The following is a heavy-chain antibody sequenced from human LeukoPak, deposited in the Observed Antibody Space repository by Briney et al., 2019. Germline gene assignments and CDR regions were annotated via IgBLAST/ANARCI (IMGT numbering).Heavy chain of an antibody. D-gene: IGHD6-13*01. V-gene: IGHV4-38-2*02. J-gene: IGHJ4*02. Sequence: SETLSLTCTVSGYSIRSGFYWGWIRQPPGKGLEWIGNIYHSGITYYTPSLKSRVTISVDTSKNQFSLKLSSVTAADTAVYYCARLIAAAADYWGQGTLVTVSS. CDR1: GYSIRSGFY. CDR3: ARLIAAAADY. CDR2: IYHSGIT.